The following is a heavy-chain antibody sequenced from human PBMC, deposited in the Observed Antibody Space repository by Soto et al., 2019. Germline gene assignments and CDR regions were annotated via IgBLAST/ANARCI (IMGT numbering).Heavy chain of an antibody. CDR2: INPGSGNA. D-gene: IGHD1-26*01. Sequence: ASVKVCCKAAGYTFTIYAIHCVRPTPGQGLEWMGWINPGSGNAQYSQKFQGRVTITRDRSAGTAYMELSRLRSADTALYYCARDAGVGAPTWFDPWGQGTLVTVSS. CDR1: GYTFTIYA. CDR3: ARDAGVGAPTWFDP. V-gene: IGHV1-3*01. J-gene: IGHJ5*02.